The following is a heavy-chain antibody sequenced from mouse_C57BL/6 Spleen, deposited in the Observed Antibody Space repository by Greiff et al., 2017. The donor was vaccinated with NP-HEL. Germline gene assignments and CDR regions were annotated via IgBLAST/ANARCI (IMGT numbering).Heavy chain of an antibody. D-gene: IGHD1-1*01. J-gene: IGHJ2*01. CDR3: AKIYYGSSSHFDY. V-gene: IGHV1-66*01. CDR1: GYSFTSYY. CDR2: IYPGSGNT. Sequence: VKLVESGPELVKPGASVKISCKASGYSFTSYYIHWVKQRPGQGLEWIGWIYPGSGNTKYNEKFKGKATLTADTSSSTAYMQLSSLTSEDSAVYYCAKIYYGSSSHFDYWGQGTTLTVSS.